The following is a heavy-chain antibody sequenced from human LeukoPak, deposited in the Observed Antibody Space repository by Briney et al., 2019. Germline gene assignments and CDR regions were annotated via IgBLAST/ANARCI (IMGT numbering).Heavy chain of an antibody. J-gene: IGHJ4*02. Sequence: GGSLRLSCAASGFTFSDYYMTWIRQAPGKGLEWEALIWYDGSNTYYADSVKGRFTISRDNSKNTLYLQMNSLRAEDTAVYYCARDRGGYFDYWGQGTLVTVSS. D-gene: IGHD3-16*01. CDR3: ARDRGGYFDY. CDR1: GFTFSDYY. CDR2: IWYDGSNT. V-gene: IGHV3-33*08.